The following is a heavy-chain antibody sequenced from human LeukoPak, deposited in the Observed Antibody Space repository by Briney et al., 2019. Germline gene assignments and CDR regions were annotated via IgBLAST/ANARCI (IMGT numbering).Heavy chain of an antibody. Sequence: GSSVKVSCKASGGTFSSYAISWVRQAPGQGLEWMGGIIPIFGAANYAQKFQGRVTITADESTSTAYMELSSLRSEDTAVYYCARGLNDFWSGAPPPEYMDVWGKGTTVTVSS. D-gene: IGHD3-3*01. CDR2: IIPIFGAA. CDR3: ARGLNDFWSGAPPPEYMDV. CDR1: GGTFSSYA. J-gene: IGHJ6*03. V-gene: IGHV1-69*01.